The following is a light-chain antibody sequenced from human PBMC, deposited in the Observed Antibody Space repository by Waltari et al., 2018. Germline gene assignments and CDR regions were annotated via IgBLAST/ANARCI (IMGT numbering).Light chain of an antibody. V-gene: IGKV3-11*01. J-gene: IGKJ2*03. Sequence: ETVLTQSPATLSLSPGERATLSCRASQSVGTYLAWYQQKPGQAPRLLIYAASNRATGIPARFSGSGPGTDFTLTISNLEPGDSAVYYCQQRSDRPPVSFGQGTRLQIK. CDR2: AAS. CDR3: QQRSDRPPVS. CDR1: QSVGTY.